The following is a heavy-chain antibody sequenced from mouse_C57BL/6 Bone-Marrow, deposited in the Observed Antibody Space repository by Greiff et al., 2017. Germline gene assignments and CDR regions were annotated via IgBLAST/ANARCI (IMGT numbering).Heavy chain of an antibody. D-gene: IGHD4-1*01. J-gene: IGHJ2*01. CDR2: ISDGGSYT. V-gene: IGHV5-4*01. Sequence: EVKLVESGGGLVKTGGSLKLSCAASGFTFSSYAMSWVRQTPEKRLEWVATISDGGSYTYYPDNVKGRFTISRDNAKNNLYLQMSHLKSEDTAMYYCARENWEDYWGQGTTLTVSS. CDR1: GFTFSSYA. CDR3: ARENWEDY.